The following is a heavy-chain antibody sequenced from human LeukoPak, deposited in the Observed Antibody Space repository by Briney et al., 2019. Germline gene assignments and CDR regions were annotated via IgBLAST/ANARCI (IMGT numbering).Heavy chain of an antibody. CDR3: ARREYSSSWYVRLLKRINWFDP. D-gene: IGHD6-13*01. V-gene: IGHV4-59*12. CDR1: GGSISSYY. Sequence: SETLSLTCTVSGGSISSYYWSWIRQPPGKRLEWIGYSYYSGSTNYNPSLKSRVTLSVDTSKNQFSLKLSSVTAADTAVYYCARREYSSSWYVRLLKRINWFDPWGQGTLVTVSS. CDR2: SYYSGST. J-gene: IGHJ5*02.